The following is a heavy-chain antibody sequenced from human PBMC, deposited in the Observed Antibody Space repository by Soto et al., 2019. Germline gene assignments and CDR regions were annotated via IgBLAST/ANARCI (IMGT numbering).Heavy chain of an antibody. CDR2: INTVNGNP. CDR3: ARGGGRRAVTRAFDI. J-gene: IGHJ3*02. Sequence: QVQLLQSGAEVKIPGASVNLSCKASGYNFTNGALHWLRQAPGQRPEWLGWINTVNGNPRYSQKFLDRVTLTRDTSASTGYMELRGLTSEDTATYYCARGGGRRAVTRAFDIWGQGTVVTVSS. V-gene: IGHV1-3*04. D-gene: IGHD4-17*01. CDR1: GYNFTNGA.